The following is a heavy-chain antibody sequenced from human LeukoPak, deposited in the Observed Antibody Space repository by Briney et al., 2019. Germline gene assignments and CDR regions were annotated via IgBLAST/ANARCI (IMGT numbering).Heavy chain of an antibody. J-gene: IGHJ5*02. Sequence: GESLKISCETSGYSFTTYWIGWVRQMPGTGLEWLGAIYPDDSDARYSPSFQGQVTISADKSIRTAYLQWSSLKASDTAMYYCARQRGGSATINYFDPWGQGNLVTVSS. D-gene: IGHD3-10*01. V-gene: IGHV5-51*01. CDR2: IYPDDSDA. CDR3: ARQRGGSATINYFDP. CDR1: GYSFTTYW.